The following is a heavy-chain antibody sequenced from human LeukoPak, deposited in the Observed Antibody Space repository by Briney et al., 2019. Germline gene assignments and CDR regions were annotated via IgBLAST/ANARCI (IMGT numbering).Heavy chain of an antibody. CDR2: INPNSGCT. CDR3: AGYSYGSFDY. D-gene: IGHD5-18*01. Sequence: ASVKVSCKASGYTVTGYYMNWLRQAPGQGLEWMGWINPNSGCTNYAQKFQGRVTMTRDTSISTAYMELSRLRSDGTAVYYCAGYSYGSFDYWRQGTLVTVSS. V-gene: IGHV1-2*02. J-gene: IGHJ4*02. CDR1: GYTVTGYY.